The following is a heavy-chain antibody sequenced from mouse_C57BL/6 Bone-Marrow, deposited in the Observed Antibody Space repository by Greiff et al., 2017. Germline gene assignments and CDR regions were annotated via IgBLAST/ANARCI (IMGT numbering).Heavy chain of an antibody. J-gene: IGHJ4*01. V-gene: IGHV1-76*01. CDR1: GYTFTDYY. D-gene: IGHD2-5*01. CDR3: AREGSNYESAMDY. Sequence: VQLQQSGAELVRPGASVKLSCKASGYTFTDYYINWVKQRPGQGLEWIARIYPGSGNTYYNEKFKGKATLTAEKSSSTAYMQLSSLTSEDSAVYCCAREGSNYESAMDYWGQGTSVTVSS. CDR2: IYPGSGNT.